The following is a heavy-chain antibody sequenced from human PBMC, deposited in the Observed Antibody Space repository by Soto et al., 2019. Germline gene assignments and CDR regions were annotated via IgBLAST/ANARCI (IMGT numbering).Heavy chain of an antibody. D-gene: IGHD3-16*02. V-gene: IGHV1-69*02. CDR2: IIPILGIT. Sequence: VQLVQSGAEVKKPGSSVKVSCKASGDTFSSNTISWVRQVPGHGLEWMGRIIPILGITNYAQNFQGRITIIADEPTTTAHMEMSSLRSEDTAMYYCGISRHDRRYRYYGMDVWGQGTTVTVSS. CDR3: GISRHDRRYRYYGMDV. CDR1: GDTFSSNT. J-gene: IGHJ6*02.